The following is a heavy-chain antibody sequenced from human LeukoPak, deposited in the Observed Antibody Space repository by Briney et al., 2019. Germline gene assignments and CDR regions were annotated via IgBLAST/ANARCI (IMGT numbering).Heavy chain of an antibody. D-gene: IGHD3-16*01. J-gene: IGHJ4*02. Sequence: PSETLSLTCAVYGGSFSGYYWSWIRQPPGKGLEWIGEINHSGSTNYNPSLKSRVTISVDTSKNQFSLKLSYVTAADTAVYYCARAPYRALDYWGQGTLVTVSS. CDR1: GGSFSGYY. CDR3: ARAPYRALDY. CDR2: INHSGST. V-gene: IGHV4-34*01.